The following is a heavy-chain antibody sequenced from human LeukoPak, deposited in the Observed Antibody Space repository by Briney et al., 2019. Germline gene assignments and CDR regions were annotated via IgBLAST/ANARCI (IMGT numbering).Heavy chain of an antibody. CDR3: ARSASSWFHDAFDI. CDR1: GYSFTSYW. D-gene: IGHD6-13*01. V-gene: IGHV5-51*01. J-gene: IGHJ3*02. Sequence: GESLKISCKGSGYSFTSYWIGGVRQMPGKGLEWRGIIYPGDSDTRYSPSFQGQVTISADKSISTAYLQWSSLKASDTAMYYCARSASSWFHDAFDIWGQGTMVTVSS. CDR2: IYPGDSDT.